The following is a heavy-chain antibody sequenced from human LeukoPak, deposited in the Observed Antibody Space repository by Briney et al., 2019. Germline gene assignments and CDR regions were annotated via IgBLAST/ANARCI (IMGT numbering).Heavy chain of an antibody. D-gene: IGHD4-17*01. CDR1: GGSFSGYY. CDR3: ARWADYGDYFSFGY. CDR2: INHSGST. J-gene: IGHJ4*02. V-gene: IGHV4-34*01. Sequence: SETLSLTCAVYGGSFSGYYWSWIRQPPGKGLEWIGEINHSGSTNYNPSLKSRVTISVDTSKNQFSLKLSSVTAADTAVYYCARWADYGDYFSFGYWGQGTLVTVSS.